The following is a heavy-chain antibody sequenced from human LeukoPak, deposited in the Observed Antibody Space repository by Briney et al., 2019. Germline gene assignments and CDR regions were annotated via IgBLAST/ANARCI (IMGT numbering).Heavy chain of an antibody. Sequence: PSETLSLTCTVSGGSISSYYWSWIRQPAGKGLEWIGRIYTSGSTNYNPSLKSRVTMSVDTSKNQFSLKLSSVAAADTAVYYCARDDYSNHRYMDVWGKGTTVTVSS. J-gene: IGHJ6*03. D-gene: IGHD4-11*01. CDR3: ARDDYSNHRYMDV. CDR1: GGSISSYY. CDR2: IYTSGST. V-gene: IGHV4-4*07.